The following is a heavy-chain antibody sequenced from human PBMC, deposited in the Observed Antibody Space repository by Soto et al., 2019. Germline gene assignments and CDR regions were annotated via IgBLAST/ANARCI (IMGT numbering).Heavy chain of an antibody. V-gene: IGHV3-74*03. CDR3: ARDLSGPEDY. CDR1: GFTFSRYW. Sequence: EVQLVESGGGLVQPGGSLRLSCADSGFTFSRYWMHWVRQAPGKGLVWVSRINEDGRTTTYADSVKGRFTISRDNAKNTLYLQMNSLRAEDTAVYYCARDLSGPEDYWGQGPLVTVSS. CDR2: INEDGRTT. D-gene: IGHD2-15*01. J-gene: IGHJ4*02.